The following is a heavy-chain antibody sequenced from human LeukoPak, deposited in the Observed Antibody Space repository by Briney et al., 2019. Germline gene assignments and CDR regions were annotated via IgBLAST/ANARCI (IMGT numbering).Heavy chain of an antibody. D-gene: IGHD3-22*01. CDR1: GGSISSRTYH. Sequence: SETLSLTCTVSGGSISSRTYHWGWIRQAPGKGLEWIGSISYSGSTYYNPSLKSRVTISVDTSKNQFSLKLGSVTAADTAVYYCARVWGYYYDSSGYSDFDYWGQGTLVTVSS. CDR2: ISYSGST. CDR3: ARVWGYYYDSSGYSDFDY. V-gene: IGHV4-39*01. J-gene: IGHJ4*02.